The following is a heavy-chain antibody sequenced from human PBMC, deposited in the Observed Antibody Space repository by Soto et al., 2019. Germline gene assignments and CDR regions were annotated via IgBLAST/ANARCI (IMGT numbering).Heavy chain of an antibody. CDR2: IYPCDSDT. Sequence: GESLKISCKGSVYIFTSYFIGWLRQMPVKGLEWMGIIYPCDSDTRYSPSFQGQVTISADKSIRTAYLQWSNLKASDTAMYYCARGYDYVGGNYRTPPPSFFEYWGQGTLVTVSS. J-gene: IGHJ4*02. D-gene: IGHD3-16*02. CDR1: VYIFTSYF. V-gene: IGHV5-51*01. CDR3: ARGYDYVGGNYRTPPPSFFEY.